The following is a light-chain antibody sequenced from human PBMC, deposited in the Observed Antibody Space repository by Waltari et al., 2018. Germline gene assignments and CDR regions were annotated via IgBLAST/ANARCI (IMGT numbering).Light chain of an antibody. CDR2: YAT. J-gene: IGKJ2*01. Sequence: EIVMTQSPVTMSVSPGEGVTLSCTASESVGTDVAWYRHKPGQPPSLLIYYATARATGVPARISGSGSGTDFTLTISSLEPEDFAFYYCQQSRQWPRRTFGQGTKLEI. CDR1: ESVGTD. V-gene: IGKV3D-15*01. CDR3: QQSRQWPRRT.